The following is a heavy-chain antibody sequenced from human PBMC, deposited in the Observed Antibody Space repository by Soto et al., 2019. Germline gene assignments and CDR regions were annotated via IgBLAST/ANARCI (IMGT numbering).Heavy chain of an antibody. Sequence: EVQLLESGGGLVQPGGSLRLSCAASGFTFSSYAMSWVRQAPGKGLEWVSAISGSGGSTYYADSVKGRFTISRDNSKNPHYQKKSRERAEAAAVYSCGKEEKAVGMDFWGQGPLVTVSS. CDR2: ISGSGGST. V-gene: IGHV3-23*01. CDR1: GFTFSSYA. D-gene: IGHD1-20*01. CDR3: GKEEKAVGMDF. J-gene: IGHJ4*02.